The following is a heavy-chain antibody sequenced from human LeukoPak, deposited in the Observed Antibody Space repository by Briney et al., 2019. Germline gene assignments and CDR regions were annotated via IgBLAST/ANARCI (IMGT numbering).Heavy chain of an antibody. CDR2: IIPIFGTA. CDR3: ARDLGPPKWELDPPPVEYGMDV. V-gene: IGHV1-69*13. Sequence: SVKVSCKASGYTFSSYAISWVRQAPGQGLEWKGGIIPIFGTANYAQKFQGRVTITADESTSTAYMELSSLRSEDTAVYYCARDLGPPKWELDPPPVEYGMDVWGQGTTVTVSS. D-gene: IGHD1-26*01. CDR1: GYTFSSYA. J-gene: IGHJ6*02.